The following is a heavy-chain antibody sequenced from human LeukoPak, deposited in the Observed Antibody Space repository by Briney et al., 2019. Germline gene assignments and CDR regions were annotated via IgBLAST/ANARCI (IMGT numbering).Heavy chain of an antibody. D-gene: IGHD2-2*01. CDR1: GDSVSSNSVT. CDR2: TNYRSTWYN. Sequence: SQTLSLTCAISGDSVSSNSVTWNWIRLSPSRGFEWLGRTNYRSTWYNDYAVSVRGRITVNPDTSKNQFSLHLNSVTPEDTAVYYCARRLTQYDCFDPWGQGILVTVSS. CDR3: ARRLTQYDCFDP. J-gene: IGHJ5*02. V-gene: IGHV6-1*01.